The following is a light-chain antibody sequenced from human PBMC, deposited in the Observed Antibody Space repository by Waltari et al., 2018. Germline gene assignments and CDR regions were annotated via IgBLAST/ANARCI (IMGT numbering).Light chain of an antibody. Sequence: QSGLTQPASVSGSPGQSITISCTGTSSDVGNYNLVSWYQQYPGKAPKLMVYEVTKRTSGFVVRFSGSKSGNTASLTISGLQSEDEADYYCCSYAGLGIYVFGTGTKVTVL. J-gene: IGLJ1*01. V-gene: IGLV2-23*02. CDR1: SSDVGNYNL. CDR2: EVT. CDR3: CSYAGLGIYV.